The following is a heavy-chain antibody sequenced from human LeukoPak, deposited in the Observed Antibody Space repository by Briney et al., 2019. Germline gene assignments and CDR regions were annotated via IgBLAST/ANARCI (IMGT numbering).Heavy chain of an antibody. V-gene: IGHV3-21*01. J-gene: IGHJ4*02. D-gene: IGHD1-7*01. CDR2: ISSGSIYI. CDR1: GFTFSSYR. CDR3: ARGWNSDYFDY. Sequence: GSLRLSCAGSGFTFSSYRMSWVRQAPGKGLEWVSSISSGSIYIDLADPLMGRFTISRDDAKNSLYLQMNSLRAEDTAVYYCARGWNSDYFDYWGQGTLVTVSS.